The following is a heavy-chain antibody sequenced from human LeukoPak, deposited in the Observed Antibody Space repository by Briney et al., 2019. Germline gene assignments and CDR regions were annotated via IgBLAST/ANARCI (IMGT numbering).Heavy chain of an antibody. CDR3: AKDGVEVGMDV. CDR1: GFTFSSHA. CDR2: VSYDEGEK. V-gene: IGHV3-30*04. Sequence: GGSLRLSCAASGFTFSSHAMHWVRQAPGKGLEWVAGVSYDEGEKFYGDSVKGRFTISRDNSKNTLYLQMNSLRAEDTAVYYCAKDGVEVGMDVWGQGTTVTVSS. D-gene: IGHD1-1*01. J-gene: IGHJ6*02.